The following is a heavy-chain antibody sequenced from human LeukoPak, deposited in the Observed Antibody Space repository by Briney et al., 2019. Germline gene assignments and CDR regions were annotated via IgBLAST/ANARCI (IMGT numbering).Heavy chain of an antibody. D-gene: IGHD3-10*01. Sequence: SETLSVTCTVSGGSISSHYWSWIRQPPGKGLEWIGYIYYSGSTNYNPSLKSRVTISVDTSKNQFSLKLSSVTAADTAVYYCARAQTRRGVMDYWGQGTLVTVSS. V-gene: IGHV4-59*11. CDR2: IYYSGST. CDR3: ARAQTRRGVMDY. CDR1: GGSISSHY. J-gene: IGHJ4*02.